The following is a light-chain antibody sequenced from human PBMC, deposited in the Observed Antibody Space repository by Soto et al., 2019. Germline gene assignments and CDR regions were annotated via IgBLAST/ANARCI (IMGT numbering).Light chain of an antibody. CDR3: TSYAGTYSSFYV. J-gene: IGLJ1*01. V-gene: IGLV2-14*02. Sequence: QSVLTQPASVSGSPGQSIAISCTGTSSDVGSYNLVSWYQQHPGKAPKLMIYEGTKRPSGVSNRFSGSKSGNTASLTVSGLQAEDEADYYCTSYAGTYSSFYVFGTGTKVTVL. CDR2: EGT. CDR1: SSDVGSYNL.